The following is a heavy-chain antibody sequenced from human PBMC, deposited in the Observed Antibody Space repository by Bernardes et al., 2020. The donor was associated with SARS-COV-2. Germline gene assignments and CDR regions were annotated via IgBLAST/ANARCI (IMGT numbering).Heavy chain of an antibody. J-gene: IGHJ4*02. CDR3: AKRRVEWELLHYFDS. V-gene: IGHV3-23*01. Sequence: GSLRLSCEVSGFTFSSYTMNWVRQAPGKGLEWVSTITDSGDSTYYADSVKGRFTISRDNSKDRLYLQMNSLRAEDTAVYFCAKRRVEWELLHYFDSWGQGTLVTVS. CDR1: GFTFSSYT. CDR2: ITDSGDST. D-gene: IGHD1-26*01.